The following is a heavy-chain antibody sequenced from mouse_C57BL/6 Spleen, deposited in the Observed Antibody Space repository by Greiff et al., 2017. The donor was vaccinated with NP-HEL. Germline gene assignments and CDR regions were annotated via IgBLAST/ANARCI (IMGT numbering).Heavy chain of an antibody. CDR3: AASTGTRDWFAY. CDR1: GYTFTSYW. J-gene: IGHJ3*01. CDR2: INPSNGGT. Sequence: VQLQQSGTELVKPGASVKLSCKASGYTFTSYWMHWVKQRPGQGLEWIGNINPSNGGTNYNEKFKSKATQTVDKSSSTAYMQLSSLTSEDSAVYYCAASTGTRDWFAYWGQGTLVTVSA. V-gene: IGHV1-53*01. D-gene: IGHD4-1*02.